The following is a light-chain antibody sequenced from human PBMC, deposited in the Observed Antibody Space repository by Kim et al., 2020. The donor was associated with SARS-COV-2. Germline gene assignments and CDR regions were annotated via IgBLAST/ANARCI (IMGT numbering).Light chain of an antibody. CDR1: NLGAKS. CDR3: QVWDTSTEHIP. Sequence: GTNLGAKSVNWYRLRPGPSPVLVIYYDADRPSGSRERCSGTYYGNTATLTLSGVEAGDEADYYCQVWDTSTEHIPFGGGNQLAVL. CDR2: YDA. J-gene: IGLJ2*01. V-gene: IGLV3-21*04.